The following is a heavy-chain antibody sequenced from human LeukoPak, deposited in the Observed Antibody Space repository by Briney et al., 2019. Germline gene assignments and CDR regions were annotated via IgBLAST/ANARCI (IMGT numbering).Heavy chain of an antibody. CDR2: ISSSGSST. Sequence: GGSLRLSCAASAFTFSNYAMNWVRQVPGKGLEWVSTISSSGSSTYYADSVRGRFTISRENSKNTLYLQMNSLRAEDTAVYYCAKDGPASWGYFDYWGQGTLVTVSS. J-gene: IGHJ4*02. V-gene: IGHV3-23*01. CDR1: AFTFSNYA. CDR3: AKDGPASWGYFDY. D-gene: IGHD7-27*01.